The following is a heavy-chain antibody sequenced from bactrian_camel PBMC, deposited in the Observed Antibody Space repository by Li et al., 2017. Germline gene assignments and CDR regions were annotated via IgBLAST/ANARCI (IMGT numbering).Heavy chain of an antibody. CDR1: AFTDSTYY. Sequence: DVQLVESGGGSVQAGGSLRLSCAASAFTDSTYYMAWFRQAPGKEREGVAAIDRPGITVYADSVKGRFTISKDNAKKTLDLQMNNLKSEDTALYYCAATPTKPDRAWHLLTPSEYFHWGQGTQVTVS. CDR2: IDRPGIT. J-gene: IGHJ4*01. D-gene: IGHD7*01. CDR3: AATPTKPDRAWHLLTPSEYFH. V-gene: IGHV3S67*01.